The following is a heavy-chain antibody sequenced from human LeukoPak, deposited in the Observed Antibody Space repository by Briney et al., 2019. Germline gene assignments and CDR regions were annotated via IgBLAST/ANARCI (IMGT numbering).Heavy chain of an antibody. CDR2: VKSNTDGGTT. V-gene: IGHV3-15*01. CDR3: TTDLHPNYFYYYMDV. J-gene: IGHJ6*03. CDR1: GFTFTDAW. Sequence: GGSLRLSCAASGFTFTDAWMSWVRQAPGKGLEWVGRVKSNTDGGTTDYAAPVKGRFTISRNDSQNTLYLQMNSLKTQDTAVYYCTTDLHPNYFYYYMDVWGKGTTVSVSS.